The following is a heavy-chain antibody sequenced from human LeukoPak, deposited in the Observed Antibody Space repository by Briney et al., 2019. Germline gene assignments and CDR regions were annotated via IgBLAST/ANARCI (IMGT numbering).Heavy chain of an antibody. CDR2: IYYSGST. V-gene: IGHV4-31*03. Sequence: PSETLSLTCTVSGGSISSGGYYWSWIRQRPGKGLEWIGYIYYSGSTYYNPSLKSRVTISVDTSKNQFSLKLSSVTAADTAVYYCARGLSITMVRGAPPNCWFDPWGQGTLVTVSS. D-gene: IGHD3-10*01. CDR1: GGSISSGGYY. J-gene: IGHJ5*02. CDR3: ARGLSITMVRGAPPNCWFDP.